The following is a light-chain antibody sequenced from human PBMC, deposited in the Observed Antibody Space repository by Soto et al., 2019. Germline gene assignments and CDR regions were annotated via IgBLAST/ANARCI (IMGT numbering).Light chain of an antibody. V-gene: IGKV3-20*01. J-gene: IGKJ1*01. Sequence: EIVLTQSPGTLSLSPGERATLSCRASQSVSSSYLAWYQQKPGQAPRLLIYGASSRATGIPDKFSGSGSGTFFTFIFSSLEPEDFAVYYCQQYGSSPWTFGQGTKGDIK. CDR1: QSVSSSY. CDR3: QQYGSSPWT. CDR2: GAS.